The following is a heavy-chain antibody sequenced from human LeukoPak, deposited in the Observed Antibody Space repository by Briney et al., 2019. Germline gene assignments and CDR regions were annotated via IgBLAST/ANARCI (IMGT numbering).Heavy chain of an antibody. CDR1: GGSFSGYF. V-gene: IGHV4-34*01. Sequence: PSETLPLTCALYGGSFSGYFWSWIRQPPGKGLEWIGEIDHSGSTNYNPSPKSRVTISVDTSKNQFSLKLSSVTAADTGVYYCARRQPVLAAGTDYWSQGTLVTVSS. CDR2: IDHSGST. J-gene: IGHJ4*02. D-gene: IGHD6-13*01. CDR3: ARRQPVLAAGTDY.